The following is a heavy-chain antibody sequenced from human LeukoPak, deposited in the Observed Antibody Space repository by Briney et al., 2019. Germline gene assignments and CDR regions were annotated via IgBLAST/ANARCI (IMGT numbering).Heavy chain of an antibody. V-gene: IGHV3-23*01. CDR3: AKDRSCSGSSCNVGS. Sequence: GGSLRLSCAASGFTFSSFAMSWVRQAPGKGLEWVSAVSGSGGSTYYADSVKGRFTISRDNSKNTLFLQMNSLRAEDTAVYYCAKDRSCSGSSCNVGSWGQGSMVTVSS. J-gene: IGHJ3*01. CDR1: GFTFSSFA. D-gene: IGHD2-2*01. CDR2: VSGSGGST.